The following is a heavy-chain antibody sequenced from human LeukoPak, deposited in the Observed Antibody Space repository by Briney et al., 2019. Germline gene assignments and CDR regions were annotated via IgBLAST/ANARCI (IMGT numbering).Heavy chain of an antibody. CDR2: IIPIFGTA. CDR3: ARDRAWGQRHCSSTSCYTLGAD. D-gene: IGHD2-2*02. CDR1: GGTFSSNA. Sequence: VASVKVSCKASGGTFSSNAISWVRQAPGQGLEWMGGIIPIFGTANYAQKFQGRVTITTDESTSTAYMELSSLRSEDTAVYYCARDRAWGQRHCSSTSCYTLGADWGQGTLVTVSS. V-gene: IGHV1-69*05. J-gene: IGHJ4*02.